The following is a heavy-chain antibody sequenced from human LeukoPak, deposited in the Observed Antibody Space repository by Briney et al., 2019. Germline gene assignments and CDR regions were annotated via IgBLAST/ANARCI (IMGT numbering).Heavy chain of an antibody. D-gene: IGHD3-10*01. J-gene: IGHJ4*02. CDR1: GGSISSYY. V-gene: IGHV4-59*01. CDR2: IYYSGST. Sequence: SETLSLTCTVSGGSISSYYWSWLRQPPGKGLEWIGYIYYSGSTNYNPSLKSRVTISVDTSKNQFSLKLSSVTAADTAVYYCARALTMVRGPLDYWGQGTLVTVSS. CDR3: ARALTMVRGPLDY.